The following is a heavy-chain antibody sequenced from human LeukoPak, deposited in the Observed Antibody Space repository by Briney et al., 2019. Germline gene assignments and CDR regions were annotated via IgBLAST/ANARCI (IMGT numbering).Heavy chain of an antibody. Sequence: GGSLRLPCAASGFIFSNYAMTWVRQAPGKGLEWVSTITTSDGNTYYADSVKGRFTVSRDNSKNTLFLQMNSLRAEDTAVYYCAKDGGLWVSAHWGDSWGRGTLVTVSS. CDR1: GFIFSNYA. CDR3: AKDGGLWVSAHWGDS. J-gene: IGHJ4*02. V-gene: IGHV3-23*01. CDR2: ITTSDGNT. D-gene: IGHD7-27*01.